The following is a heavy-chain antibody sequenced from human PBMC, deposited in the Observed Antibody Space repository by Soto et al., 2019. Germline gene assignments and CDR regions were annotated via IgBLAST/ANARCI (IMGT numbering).Heavy chain of an antibody. J-gene: IGHJ6*02. V-gene: IGHV3-48*02. CDR3: ARGGDRITMIVVDYYYYGMDV. CDR2: ISSSSSTI. Sequence: GGSLRLSCAASGFTFSSYSMNWVRQAPGKGLEWVSYISSSSSTIYYADSVKGRFTISRDNAKNSLYLQMNSLRDEDTAVYYCARGGDRITMIVVDYYYYGMDVWGQGTTVTVSS. CDR1: GFTFSSYS. D-gene: IGHD3-22*01.